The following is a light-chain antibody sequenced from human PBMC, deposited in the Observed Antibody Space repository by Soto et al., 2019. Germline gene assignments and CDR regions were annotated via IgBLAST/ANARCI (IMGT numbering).Light chain of an antibody. CDR3: SAYTVSRTYV. CDR1: SSDVGAYNF. CDR2: NVY. Sequence: QSVLTQPASVSGSPGQSITISCTGTSSDVGAYNFVSWHQRHPGKAPKLMIYNVYDRPSGISYRFSGSKSGNTASLTISGLQGEDEADYYCSAYTVSRTYVFGTGTKVTVL. J-gene: IGLJ1*01. V-gene: IGLV2-14*03.